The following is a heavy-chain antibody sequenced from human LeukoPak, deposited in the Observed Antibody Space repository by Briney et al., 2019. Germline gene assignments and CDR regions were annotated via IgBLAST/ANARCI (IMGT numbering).Heavy chain of an antibody. CDR1: GFTFDDYA. CDR3: AKGYCSSISCHADY. D-gene: IGHD2-2*01. J-gene: IGHJ4*02. Sequence: PGGSLRLSCAASGFTFDDYAMHWVRQAPGKGLEWVSGISWNRGSIGYADSVKGRFTISRDNAKMSRYLQMNSLRAEDTALYYCAKGYCSSISCHADYWGQGTLVTASS. CDR2: ISWNRGSI. V-gene: IGHV3-9*01.